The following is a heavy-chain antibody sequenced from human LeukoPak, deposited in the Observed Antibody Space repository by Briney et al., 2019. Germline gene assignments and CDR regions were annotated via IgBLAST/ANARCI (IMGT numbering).Heavy chain of an antibody. CDR3: ARDLFGGSGSYSYYYYYYMDV. CDR1: GGTFSSYA. CDR2: IIPIFGTA. V-gene: IGHV1-69*06. J-gene: IGHJ6*03. D-gene: IGHD3-10*01. Sequence: SVKVSCKASGGTFSSYAISWVRQAPGQGLEWMGGIIPIFGTANYAQKFQGRVTITADKSTSTAYMELRSLRSDDTAVYYCARDLFGGSGSYSYYYYYYMDVWGKGTTVTVSS.